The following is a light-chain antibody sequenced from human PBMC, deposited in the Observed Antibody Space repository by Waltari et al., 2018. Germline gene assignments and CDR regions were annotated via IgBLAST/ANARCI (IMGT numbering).Light chain of an antibody. CDR1: QGINNN. Sequence: DIQMTQSPSSLSASVGDRVTITCQASQGINNNLAWYQQKPGKVPKVLIYMASTLQSGVPSRFSGSGSGTDFTLIISSLQPEDFASYYCQHGYGTPYSFGQGTKVEIK. CDR2: MAS. J-gene: IGKJ2*03. V-gene: IGKV1-16*01. CDR3: QHGYGTPYS.